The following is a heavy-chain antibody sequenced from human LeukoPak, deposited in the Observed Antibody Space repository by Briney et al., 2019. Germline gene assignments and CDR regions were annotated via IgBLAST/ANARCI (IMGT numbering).Heavy chain of an antibody. V-gene: IGHV4-34*01. CDR3: ASFSYGPFDY. Sequence: SETLSLTCAVYGGSFSGYYWSWIRQPPGKGLEWIGEINHSGSTNYNPSLKSRVTISVDTSKNQFSLKLSSVTAADTAVYYCASFSYGPFDYWGQGTLATVSS. CDR1: GGSFSGYY. D-gene: IGHD3-10*01. J-gene: IGHJ4*02. CDR2: INHSGST.